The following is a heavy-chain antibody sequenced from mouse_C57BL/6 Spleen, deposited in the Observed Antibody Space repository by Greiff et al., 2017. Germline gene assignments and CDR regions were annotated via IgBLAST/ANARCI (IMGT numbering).Heavy chain of an antibody. Sequence: VKLVESGPGLVAPSQSLSITCTVSGFSLNSYGVHWVRQPPGQGLEWLVVIWSDGSTTYNSAPKTRLGISKDNSKIQVFLKMNSLQTGDTAMYYCARHRGDDYDGFFALGYRGQGTSVTVAS. J-gene: IGHJ4*01. CDR1: GFSLNSYG. CDR2: IWSDGST. V-gene: IGHV2-6-1*01. D-gene: IGHD2-4*01. CDR3: ARHRGDDYDGFFALGY.